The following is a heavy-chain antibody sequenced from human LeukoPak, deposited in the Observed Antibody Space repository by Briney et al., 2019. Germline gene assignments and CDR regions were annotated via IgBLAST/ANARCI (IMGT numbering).Heavy chain of an antibody. V-gene: IGHV4-59*01. CDR2: IYYSGST. Sequence: SETLSLTCTVSGGSISSYYWSWIRQPPGKGLEWIGYIYYSGSTNYNPSPKSRVTISVDTSKNQFSLKLSSVTAADTAVYYCARVDRLAAAHYYYGMDVWGQGTTVTVSS. CDR3: ARVDRLAAAHYYYGMDV. J-gene: IGHJ6*02. CDR1: GGSISSYY. D-gene: IGHD6-13*01.